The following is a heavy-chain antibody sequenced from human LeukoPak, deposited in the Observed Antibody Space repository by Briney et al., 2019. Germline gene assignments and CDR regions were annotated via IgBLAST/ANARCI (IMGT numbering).Heavy chain of an antibody. V-gene: IGHV4-38-2*01. Sequence: SETLSLTCAVSGYSISSGYYWGWIRQPPGKGLEWIGSIYHSGSTYYNPSLKSRVTISVDTSKNQFSLKLSSVTAADTAVYYCARHDDSSGHYPPYYYYYYMDVWAKGPRSPSP. CDR2: IYHSGST. CDR3: ARHDDSSGHYPPYYYYYYMDV. CDR1: GYSISSGYY. D-gene: IGHD3-22*01. J-gene: IGHJ6*03.